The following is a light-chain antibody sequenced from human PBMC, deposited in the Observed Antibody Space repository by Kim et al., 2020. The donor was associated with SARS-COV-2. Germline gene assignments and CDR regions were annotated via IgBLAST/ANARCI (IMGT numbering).Light chain of an antibody. J-gene: IGLJ2*01. CDR2: SNN. V-gene: IGLV1-47*02. CDR1: SSNIGSNY. CDR3: AAWDDSLNGVV. Sequence: ELTQPPSASGTPGQRVTISCSGSSSNIGSNYVYWYQQLPGTAPKLLIYSNNQRPSGVPDRFSGSKSGTSASLAISGLRSEDEADYYCAAWDDSLNGVVFGGGTQLTVL.